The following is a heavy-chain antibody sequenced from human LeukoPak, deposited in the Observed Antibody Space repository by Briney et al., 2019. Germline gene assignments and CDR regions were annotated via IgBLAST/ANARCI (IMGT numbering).Heavy chain of an antibody. J-gene: IGHJ3*02. CDR3: ASSYDSSGYYYVTSDAFDI. Sequence: SETLSLTRTVSGGSISRYYWSWIRQPPGKGLEWIGYIYYSGSTNYNPSLKSRVTISVDTSKNQFSLKLSSVTAADTAVYYCASSYDSSGYYYVTSDAFDIWGQGTMVTVSS. D-gene: IGHD3-22*01. CDR2: IYYSGST. V-gene: IGHV4-59*08. CDR1: GGSISRYY.